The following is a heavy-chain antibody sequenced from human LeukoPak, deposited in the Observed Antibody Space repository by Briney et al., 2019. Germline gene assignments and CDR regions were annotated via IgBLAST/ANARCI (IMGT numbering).Heavy chain of an antibody. Sequence: PGGSLRLSCAASGFTFSSYAMHWVRQAPGKGLEWVAVISYDGSNKYYADSVKGRFAISRDNSKNTLYLQMNSLRAEDTAVYYCAKGERYCSSTSCYIMDVWGKGTTVTVSS. CDR3: AKGERYCSSTSCYIMDV. CDR2: ISYDGSNK. J-gene: IGHJ6*03. D-gene: IGHD2-2*02. CDR1: GFTFSSYA. V-gene: IGHV3-30*09.